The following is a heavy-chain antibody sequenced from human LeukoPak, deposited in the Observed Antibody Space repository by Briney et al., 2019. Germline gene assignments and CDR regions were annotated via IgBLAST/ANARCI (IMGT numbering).Heavy chain of an antibody. CDR1: GYTFTSYY. V-gene: IGHV1-46*01. CDR3: AREGIAVAGIDY. D-gene: IGHD6-19*01. J-gene: IGHJ4*02. CDR2: INPSGGST. Sequence: ASVKVSCKASGYTFTSYYMHWVRQAPGQGLEWMGIINPSGGSTSYAQKFQGRVTMTRDTSTSIVYMELSSLRSEDTAVYYCAREGIAVAGIDYWGQGTLVTVSS.